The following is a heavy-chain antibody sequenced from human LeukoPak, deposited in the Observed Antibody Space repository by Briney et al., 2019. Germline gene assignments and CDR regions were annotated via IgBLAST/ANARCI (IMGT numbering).Heavy chain of an antibody. J-gene: IGHJ4*02. CDR1: GFTFSSYG. D-gene: IGHD3-3*01. V-gene: IGHV3-30*02. Sequence: PGGSLRLSCAASGFTFSSYGMHWVRQAPGKGLEWVAFIRYDGSNKYYADSVKGRFTISRDNSKNTLYLQMNSLRAEDTAVYYCAKGGFGVVTAFDYWGQGTLVTVSS. CDR2: IRYDGSNK. CDR3: AKGGFGVVTAFDY.